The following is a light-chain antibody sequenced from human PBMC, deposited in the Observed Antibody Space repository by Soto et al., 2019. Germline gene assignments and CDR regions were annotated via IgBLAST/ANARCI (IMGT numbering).Light chain of an antibody. CDR3: SSYTSSSTLGV. CDR1: SSDVGGYNY. Sequence: QSALTQPASVSGSPGQSITISCTGTSSDVGGYNYVSWYQQHPGKVPKLMIYDDSNRPSGVSNRFSGSKSGNTASLTISGLQAEDEADYYCSSYTSSSTLGVFGGGTKLTVL. V-gene: IGLV2-14*01. CDR2: DDS. J-gene: IGLJ2*01.